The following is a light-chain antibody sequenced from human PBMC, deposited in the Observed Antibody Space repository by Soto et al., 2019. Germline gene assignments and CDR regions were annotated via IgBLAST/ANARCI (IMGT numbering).Light chain of an antibody. CDR2: EVS. CDR1: SSDVGRYNY. V-gene: IGLV2-14*01. J-gene: IGLJ1*01. CDR3: SSYTGTSSTLYV. Sequence: QSVLTQPASMSGSPGQSITISCTGSSSDVGRYNYVSWYQQHPGKAPKLVIYEVSNRPSGVSDRFSGSKSGNTASLTISGLQSEDEADYYCSSYTGTSSTLYVFGTGTKLTVL.